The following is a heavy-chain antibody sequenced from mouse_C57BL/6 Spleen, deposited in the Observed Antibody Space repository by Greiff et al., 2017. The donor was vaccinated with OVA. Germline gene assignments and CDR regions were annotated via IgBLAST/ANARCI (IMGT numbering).Heavy chain of an antibody. D-gene: IGHD1-1*01. CDR3: ARADYGSSSYYFDY. CDR2: IDPSDSYT. J-gene: IGHJ2*01. V-gene: IGHV1-50*01. Sequence: VQLQESGAELVKPGASVKLSCKASGYTFTSYWMQWVKQRPGQGLEWIGEIDPSDSYTNYNQKFKGKATLTVDTSSSTAYMQLSSLTSEDSAVDYCARADYGSSSYYFDYWGQGTTLTVSS. CDR1: GYTFTSYW.